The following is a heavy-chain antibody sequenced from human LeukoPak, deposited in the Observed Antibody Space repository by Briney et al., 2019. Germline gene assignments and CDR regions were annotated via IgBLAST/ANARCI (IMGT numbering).Heavy chain of an antibody. CDR2: ISGSAGST. CDR1: GFTFGDYA. V-gene: IGHV3-23*01. D-gene: IGHD2-2*01. CDR3: AKGYCSSTACYSRFDP. Sequence: GGSLRLSCTASGFTFGDYAMSWVRQAPGKGLEWVSAISGSAGSTFYADSVKGRFTISRDNSKSTLYLQMNSLRAEDTAVYYCAKGYCSSTACYSRFDPWGQGTLVTVSS. J-gene: IGHJ5*02.